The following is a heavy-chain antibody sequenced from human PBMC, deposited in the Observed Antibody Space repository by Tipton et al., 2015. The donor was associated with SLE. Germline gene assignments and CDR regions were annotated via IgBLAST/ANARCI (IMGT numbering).Heavy chain of an antibody. CDR1: GFTFSNYW. Sequence: SLRLSCVVSGFTFSNYWMTWVRQAPGKGLEWVAVVWYDGSKTYFAASVKGRFTISRDNSRDTVYLQMDSLRAEDTAVYYCARGFQQGFDYWGQGTLVTVSS. CDR2: VWYDGSKT. J-gene: IGHJ4*02. CDR3: ARGFQQGFDY. V-gene: IGHV3-33*08. D-gene: IGHD6-13*01.